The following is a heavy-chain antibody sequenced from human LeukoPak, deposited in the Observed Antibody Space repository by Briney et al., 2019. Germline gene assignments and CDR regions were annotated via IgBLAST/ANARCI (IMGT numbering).Heavy chain of an antibody. D-gene: IGHD3-3*01. Sequence: ASVKVSRVPSGYTFTSNSISRVRPAPQQGLEWMGWICVFNGNPKSTQKLQGRVTMTTDTSTSTAYMELRSLRSDDPAVYYCARDLKSYYDFWSCYLRNDYWGQGTRVTVSS. CDR1: GYTFTSNS. J-gene: IGHJ4*02. CDR3: ARDLKSYYDFWSCYLRNDY. CDR2: ICVFNGNP. V-gene: IGHV1-18*01.